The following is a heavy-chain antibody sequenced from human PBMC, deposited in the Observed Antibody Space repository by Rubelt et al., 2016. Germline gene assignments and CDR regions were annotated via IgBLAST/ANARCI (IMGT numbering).Heavy chain of an antibody. Sequence: GGAGLLKPSETLSLTCAVYGGSFSGYYWSWIRQPPGKGLEWIGEINHSGSTNYNPSLKSRVTISVDTSKNQFSLKLSSVTAAETAGYYCARVIAANYYYYYGRDVWGQGTTVTVSS. D-gene: IGHD6-6*01. V-gene: IGHV4-34*01. CDR1: GGSFSGYY. CDR2: INHSGST. CDR3: ARVIAANYYYYYGRDV. J-gene: IGHJ6*02.